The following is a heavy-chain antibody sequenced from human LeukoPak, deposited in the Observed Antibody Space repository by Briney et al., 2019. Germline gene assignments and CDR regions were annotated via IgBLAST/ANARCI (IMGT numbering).Heavy chain of an antibody. J-gene: IGHJ4*02. Sequence: ASVKVSCKASRYSFTSYYIHWVRQAPGQGREWMGTINPSGHRTIYAQNFQGRVTMTTDTSTRIVDMELSGLKSEDTAVYYCARDLGDYGGNSGFFDFWGEGILVTVSS. CDR3: ARDLGDYGGNSGFFDF. CDR1: RYSFTSYY. CDR2: INPSGHRT. D-gene: IGHD4-23*01. V-gene: IGHV1-46*01.